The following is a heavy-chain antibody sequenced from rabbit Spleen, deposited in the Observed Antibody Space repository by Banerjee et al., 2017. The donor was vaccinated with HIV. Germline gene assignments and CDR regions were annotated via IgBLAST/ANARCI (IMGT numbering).Heavy chain of an antibody. CDR2: IDTGFGGTT. D-gene: IGHD1-1*01. CDR3: ARDTSSSFSSYGMDL. Sequence: QSLEESGGDLVKPGASLTLTCTASGFSFSSSYYMCWVRQAPGKGLEWIACIDTGFGGTTYYASWAKGRFTISKTSSTTVTLQMTRLTAADTATYFCARDTSSSFSSYGMDLWGQGTLVTVS. J-gene: IGHJ6*01. V-gene: IGHV1S40*01. CDR1: GFSFSSSYY.